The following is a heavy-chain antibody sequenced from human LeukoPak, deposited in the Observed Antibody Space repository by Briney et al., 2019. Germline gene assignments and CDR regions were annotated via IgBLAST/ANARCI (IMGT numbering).Heavy chain of an antibody. J-gene: IGHJ5*02. Sequence: GASVKVSCKASGYTFTDYYMHWVRQAPGQGLEWMGWINPNSADTHYAQKFQGRVTMTRDTSISTAYMELSRLRSDDTAVYYCARMQLSSRQGNWFDPWGQGTLVTVSS. CDR3: ARMQLSSRQGNWFDP. V-gene: IGHV1-2*02. D-gene: IGHD6-13*01. CDR1: GYTFTDYY. CDR2: INPNSADT.